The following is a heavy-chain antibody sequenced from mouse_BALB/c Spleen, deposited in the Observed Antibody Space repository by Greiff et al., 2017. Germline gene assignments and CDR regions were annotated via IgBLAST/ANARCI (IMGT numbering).Heavy chain of an antibody. CDR3: ARHWNRYDERVYFDY. D-gene: IGHD2-14*01. J-gene: IGHJ2*01. Sequence: DVKLVESGGGLVKPGGSLKLSCAASGFTFSSYAMSWVRQTPEKRLEWVATISSGGSYTYYPDSVKGRFTISRDNAKNTLYLQMSSLRSEDTAMYYCARHWNRYDERVYFDYWGQGTTLTVSS. CDR2: ISSGGSYT. CDR1: GFTFSSYA. V-gene: IGHV5-9-3*01.